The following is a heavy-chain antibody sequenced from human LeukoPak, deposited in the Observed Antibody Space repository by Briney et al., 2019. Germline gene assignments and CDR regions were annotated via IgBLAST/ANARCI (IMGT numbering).Heavy chain of an antibody. J-gene: IGHJ6*03. Sequence: SVKVSCKASGGTFRDYGLSWVRQAPGQGLEWMGGIIPVLGTTNLAQKFQGRVTIVADESTSTAYMELRSLTSEDAGVYYCARLGFCDSASCSDEYYYYYMDVWGSGTTVAVSS. CDR1: GGTFRDYG. CDR2: IIPVLGTT. V-gene: IGHV1-69*13. CDR3: ARLGFCDSASCSDEYYYYYMDV. D-gene: IGHD2-2*01.